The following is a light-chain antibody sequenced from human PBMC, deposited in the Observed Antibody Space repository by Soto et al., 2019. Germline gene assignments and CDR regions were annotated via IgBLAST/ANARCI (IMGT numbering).Light chain of an antibody. CDR1: SSDFGSYNL. J-gene: IGLJ1*01. CDR2: EDS. V-gene: IGLV2-23*01. CDR3: CSYAGSSTYV. Sequence: QSVLTQPVSVSGSPGQSITISCTGTSSDFGSYNLVSWYQQHPGKAPKLMIYEDSKRPSGVSNRFSGSKSGNTASLTISGLQAEDDADYYCCSYAGSSTYVFGTRTKVTVL.